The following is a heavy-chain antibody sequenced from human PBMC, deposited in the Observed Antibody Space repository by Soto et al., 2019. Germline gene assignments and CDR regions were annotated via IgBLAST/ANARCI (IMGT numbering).Heavy chain of an antibody. Sequence: ASVKVSCKASGYTFTNYAMHWVRQAPGQRLEWMGWINAGNGNTKYSQKFQGRVTMTRDTSTSTVYMELSSLRSEDTAVYYCAREGRIDGYNYVATGSYYYGMDVWGQGTTVTVSS. CDR3: AREGRIDGYNYVATGSYYYGMDV. CDR1: GYTFTNYA. V-gene: IGHV1-3*01. J-gene: IGHJ6*02. CDR2: INAGNGNT. D-gene: IGHD5-12*01.